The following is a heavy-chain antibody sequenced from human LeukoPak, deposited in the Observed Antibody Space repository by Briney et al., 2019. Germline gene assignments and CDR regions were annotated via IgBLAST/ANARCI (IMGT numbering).Heavy chain of an antibody. CDR2: IYTTGST. V-gene: IGHV4-4*07. Sequence: SETLSLTCTVSGGSIRSYYWNWIRQPAGKGLEWIGRIYTTGSTYYNPSLKSRVTMSVDTSKNQFSLRLRSLTAADTAVYYCARGRDGFMSDFDSWGQGTLVTVSS. CDR3: ARGRDGFMSDFDS. CDR1: GGSIRSYY. D-gene: IGHD3-10*02. J-gene: IGHJ4*02.